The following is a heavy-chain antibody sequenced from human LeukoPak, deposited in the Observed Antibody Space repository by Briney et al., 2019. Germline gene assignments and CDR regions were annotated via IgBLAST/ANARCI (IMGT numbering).Heavy chain of an antibody. D-gene: IGHD6-13*01. Sequence: ASVKVSCKASGYTFTGYYMHWVRQAPGQGLEWMGWINPNSGGTKYAQKFQGRVTMTRDTSISTAYMELSRLRSDDTAVYYCARGSSGGSWFAWGQGTLVTVSS. CDR1: GYTFTGYY. J-gene: IGHJ5*02. CDR3: ARGSSGGSWFA. CDR2: INPNSGGT. V-gene: IGHV1-2*02.